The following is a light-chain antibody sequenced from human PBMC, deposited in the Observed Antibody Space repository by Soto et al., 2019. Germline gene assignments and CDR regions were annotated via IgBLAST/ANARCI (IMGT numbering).Light chain of an antibody. CDR3: QQYYSFPT. J-gene: IGKJ1*01. CDR2: KAS. Sequence: DIQMTQSPSTLSASVGDRVTITCRASQSISSWLAWYQQKPGKAPKLLIYKASSLESGVPSRFGGSGSGTEFTLTISSLQPDDFAAYYCQQYYSFPTFGQGTKVEIK. CDR1: QSISSW. V-gene: IGKV1-5*03.